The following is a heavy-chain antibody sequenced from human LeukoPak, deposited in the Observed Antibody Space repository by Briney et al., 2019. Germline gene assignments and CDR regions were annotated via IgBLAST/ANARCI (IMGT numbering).Heavy chain of an antibody. Sequence: GGSLRLSCAASGFTFSSYAMHWVRQAPGKGLEWVAVISYDGSNKYYADSVKGRFTISRDNSKNTLYLQMNSLRAEDTAVYYCARVPTRWRGHAFDIWGQGTMVTVSS. J-gene: IGHJ3*02. CDR2: ISYDGSNK. V-gene: IGHV3-30-3*01. CDR3: ARVPTRWRGHAFDI. CDR1: GFTFSSYA. D-gene: IGHD3-16*01.